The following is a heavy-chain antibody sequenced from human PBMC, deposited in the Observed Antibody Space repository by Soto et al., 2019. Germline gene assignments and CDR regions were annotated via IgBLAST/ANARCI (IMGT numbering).Heavy chain of an antibody. J-gene: IGHJ6*02. CDR3: ARVSPPYSSSWYGRVDYYYGMDV. CDR1: GFTFSSYW. V-gene: IGHV3-74*01. D-gene: IGHD6-13*01. Sequence: GGSLRLSCAASGFTFSSYWMHWGRQAPGKGLGWVSRINSDGSSTSYADSVKGRFTISRDNAKNTLYLQMNSLRAEDTAVYYCARVSPPYSSSWYGRVDYYYGMDVWGQGTTVTVSS. CDR2: INSDGSST.